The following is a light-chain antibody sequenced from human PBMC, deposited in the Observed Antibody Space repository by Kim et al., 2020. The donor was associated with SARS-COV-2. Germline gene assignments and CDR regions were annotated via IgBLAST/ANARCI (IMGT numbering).Light chain of an antibody. CDR3: QQYDSYPRT. CDR1: QSISSW. V-gene: IGKV1D-16*01. Sequence: DIQMTQSPSSLYASVGDRVTITCRASQSISSWLAWYQQKPGKPPKSLIYAASSLQSGVPSRFSGSGSGTDFTLSISSLQPEDFATYYCQQYDSYPRTFGQGTKVDIK. CDR2: AAS. J-gene: IGKJ1*01.